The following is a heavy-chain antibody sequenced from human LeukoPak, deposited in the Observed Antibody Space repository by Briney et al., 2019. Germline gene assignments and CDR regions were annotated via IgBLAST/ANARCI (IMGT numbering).Heavy chain of an antibody. CDR3: GRRGKRGFTMVRGVDKYWFDP. V-gene: IGHV5-51*01. CDR1: GYSFTSYW. J-gene: IGHJ5*02. CDR2: IYPGDSDT. Sequence: GESLKISCKGSGYSFTSYWIGWVRQMPGKGLEWMGIIYPGDSDTRYSPSFQGQVTISADKSISTAYLQWSSLKASDTAMYYCGRRGKRGFTMVRGVDKYWFDPWGQGTLVTVSS. D-gene: IGHD3-10*01.